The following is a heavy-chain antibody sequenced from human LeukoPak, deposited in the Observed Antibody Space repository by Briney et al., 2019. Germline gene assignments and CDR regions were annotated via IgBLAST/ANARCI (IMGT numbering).Heavy chain of an antibody. CDR3: ARAGYCGGDCYWFDY. Sequence: GAPVKVSCKASGYTFTSYDINWVRQATGQGLEWMGWMNPNSGNTGYAQKFQGRVTITRNTSISTAYMELSSLRSEDTAVYYCARAGYCGGDCYWFDYWGQGTLVTVSS. V-gene: IGHV1-8*03. CDR2: MNPNSGNT. CDR1: GYTFTSYD. J-gene: IGHJ4*02. D-gene: IGHD2-21*01.